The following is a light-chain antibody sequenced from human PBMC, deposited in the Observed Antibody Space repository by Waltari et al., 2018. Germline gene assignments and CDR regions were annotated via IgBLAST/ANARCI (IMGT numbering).Light chain of an antibody. V-gene: IGKV3-11*01. J-gene: IGKJ4*01. Sequence: DIVLTQSPATLSLSPGERATLSCRARQSVTTSLAWYQKKPGQAPRLLSFAASDRATGVPARFSGSGSGTDFTLTISSLEPEDCAVYFCHQRTSWPLTFGGVTQVEFK. CDR3: HQRTSWPLT. CDR2: AAS. CDR1: QSVTTS.